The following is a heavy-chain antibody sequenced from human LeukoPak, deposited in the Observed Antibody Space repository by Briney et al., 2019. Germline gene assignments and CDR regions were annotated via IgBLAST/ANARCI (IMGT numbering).Heavy chain of an antibody. V-gene: IGHV3-53*05. J-gene: IGHJ5*02. D-gene: IGHD3-3*01. CDR1: GFTVSSNY. Sequence: GGSLRLSCAASGFTVSSNYMSWVRQAPGKGLEWVSVIYSGGSTYYADSVKGRFTISRDNSKNTLYLQMGSLRAEDMAVYYCARDGFKDYDFWSGFPNWLDPWGQGTLVTVSS. CDR3: ARDGFKDYDFWSGFPNWLDP. CDR2: IYSGGST.